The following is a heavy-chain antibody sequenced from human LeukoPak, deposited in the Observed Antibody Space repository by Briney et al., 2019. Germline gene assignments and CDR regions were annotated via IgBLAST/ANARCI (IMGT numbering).Heavy chain of an antibody. CDR1: GFTFSSYS. Sequence: GGSLRLSCAASGFTFSSYSMNWVRQAPGKGLEWVSSISSSSSYIYYADSVKGRFTTSRDNAKNSLYLQMNSLRPEDTAVYYCARENSGSYYQFDCWGQGTLVTVSS. V-gene: IGHV3-21*01. CDR2: ISSSSSYI. D-gene: IGHD1-26*01. J-gene: IGHJ4*02. CDR3: ARENSGSYYQFDC.